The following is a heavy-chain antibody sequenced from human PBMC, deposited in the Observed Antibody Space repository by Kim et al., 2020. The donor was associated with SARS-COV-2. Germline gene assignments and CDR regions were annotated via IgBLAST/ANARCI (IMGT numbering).Heavy chain of an antibody. CDR1: GYTFTSYG. V-gene: IGHV1-18*01. CDR2: ISAYNGNT. Sequence: ASVKVSCKASGYTFTSYGIGWVRQAPGQGLEWMGWISAYNGNTKYAQKLQGRVTMTTDTSTSTAYMELRSLRSDDTAVYYCTRSGDYYYGMDVWGQGTTVTVSS. J-gene: IGHJ6*02. D-gene: IGHD4-17*01. CDR3: TRSGDYYYGMDV.